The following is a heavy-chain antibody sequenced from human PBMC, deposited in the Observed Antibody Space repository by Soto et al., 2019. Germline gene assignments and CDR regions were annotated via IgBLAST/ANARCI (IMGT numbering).Heavy chain of an antibody. CDR3: ARSRRGVATIHCGSDYYYGMDV. Sequence: SHTLSLICAISGGSVSRNSAASNWIRQAPSRDLEWLVGTYYRSKWYNDYAVSVKSRITINTDTSKNQFSLQLNSVTPEDTAVYYCARSRRGVATIHCGSDYYYGMDVWRQGTTVTVSS. CDR2: TYYRSKWYN. J-gene: IGHJ6*02. V-gene: IGHV6-1*01. CDR1: GGSVSRNSAA. D-gene: IGHD5-12*01.